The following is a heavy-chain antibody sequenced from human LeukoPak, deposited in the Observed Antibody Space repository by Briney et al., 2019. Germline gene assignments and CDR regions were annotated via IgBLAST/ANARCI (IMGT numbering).Heavy chain of an antibody. CDR1: GFSFDDYA. J-gene: IGHJ3*02. D-gene: IGHD5-18*01. Sequence: GGSLRLSCAASGFSFDDYAMHWVRQAPGEGLVWVSRSSTDGSSTSYADSVKGRFTISRDNAKNTLYLQMNSLRAEDSAVYYCAREDTAMADAFEIWGQGTMVTVSS. V-gene: IGHV3-74*01. CDR2: SSTDGSST. CDR3: AREDTAMADAFEI.